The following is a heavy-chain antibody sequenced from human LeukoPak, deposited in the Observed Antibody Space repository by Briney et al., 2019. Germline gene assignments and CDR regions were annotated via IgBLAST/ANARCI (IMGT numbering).Heavy chain of an antibody. J-gene: IGHJ4*02. Sequence: PGGSLRLSCAASGFTFDDYAMHWVRQAPGKGLEWVSGISWNSGSIGYADSVKGRFTISRDNAKNSLYLQMNSLRAEDTALYYCAKGSNYDILTGYYRGSGFDYWGQGTLVTVSS. CDR2: ISWNSGSI. CDR1: GFTFDDYA. CDR3: AKGSNYDILTGYYRGSGFDY. D-gene: IGHD3-9*01. V-gene: IGHV3-9*01.